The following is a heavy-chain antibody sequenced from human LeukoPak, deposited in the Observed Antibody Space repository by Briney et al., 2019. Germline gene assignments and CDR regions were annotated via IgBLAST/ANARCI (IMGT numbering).Heavy chain of an antibody. D-gene: IGHD5-24*01. J-gene: IGHJ4*02. V-gene: IGHV3-53*04. CDR3: ERCQRDGYSRYYFDY. Sequence: GGSLRLSCAASGFTVSSNYMSWVRQAPGKGLEWVSVIYSGGSTYYADSVKGRFTISRHNSKNTLYLQMNSLRAEDTAVYYCERCQRDGYSRYYFDYWGQGTLVTVSS. CDR2: IYSGGST. CDR1: GFTVSSNY.